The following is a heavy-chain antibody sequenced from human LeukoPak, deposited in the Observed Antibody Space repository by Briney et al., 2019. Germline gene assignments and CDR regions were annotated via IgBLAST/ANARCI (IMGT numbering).Heavy chain of an antibody. D-gene: IGHD3-22*01. J-gene: IGHJ4*02. CDR2: IIPIFGTA. CDR3: ARSGGQTYYYDSSGYYRDY. V-gene: IGHV1-69*01. CDR1: GGTFSSYA. Sequence: SVTVSCKASGGTFSSYAISWVRQAPGQGLEWMGGIIPIFGTANYAQKFQGRVTITADESTSTAYMELSSLRSEDTAVYYCARSGGQTYYYDSSGYYRDYWGQGTLVTVSS.